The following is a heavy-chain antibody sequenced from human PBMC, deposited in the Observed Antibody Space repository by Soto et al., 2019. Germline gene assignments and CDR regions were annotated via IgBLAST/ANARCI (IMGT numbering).Heavy chain of an antibody. J-gene: IGHJ4*02. Sequence: QVQLVESGGGVVQPGRSLRLSCAASGFTFSSYGMHWVRQAPGKGLEWVAVIWYDGSNKYYADSVKGRFTISRDNSKNTLYLQMNSLRAEDTAVYYCARDEEYGSGNLFDYWGQGTLVTVSS. CDR3: ARDEEYGSGNLFDY. CDR1: GFTFSSYG. V-gene: IGHV3-33*01. CDR2: IWYDGSNK. D-gene: IGHD3-10*01.